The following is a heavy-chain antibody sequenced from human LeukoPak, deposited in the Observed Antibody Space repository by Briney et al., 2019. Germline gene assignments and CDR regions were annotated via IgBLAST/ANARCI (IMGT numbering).Heavy chain of an antibody. J-gene: IGHJ3*02. CDR3: AKDFRNYNDAFDI. Sequence: GESLRLSCAASGFTFSSYAMSWVRQAPGKGLEWVSAISGSGGSTYYADSVKGRFTISRDNSKNTLYLQMNSLRAEDTAVYYCAKDFRNYNDAFDIWGQGTMVTVSS. CDR1: GFTFSSYA. V-gene: IGHV3-23*01. CDR2: ISGSGGST. D-gene: IGHD4-11*01.